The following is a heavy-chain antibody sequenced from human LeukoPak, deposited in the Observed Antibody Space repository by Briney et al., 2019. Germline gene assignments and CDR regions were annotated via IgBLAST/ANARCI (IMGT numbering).Heavy chain of an antibody. CDR3: ATLHGSGGSRYDSRFDY. D-gene: IGHD2-15*01. CDR2: FDPEDGET. CDR1: GYTLTELS. J-gene: IGHJ4*02. V-gene: IGHV1-24*01. Sequence: ASVKVSCKVSGYTLTELSMHWVRQAPGKGLEWMGGFDPEDGETIYAQKFQGRVTMTEDTSTDTAYMELSSLRSEDTAVYYCATLHGSGGSRYDSRFDYWGQGTLVTVSS.